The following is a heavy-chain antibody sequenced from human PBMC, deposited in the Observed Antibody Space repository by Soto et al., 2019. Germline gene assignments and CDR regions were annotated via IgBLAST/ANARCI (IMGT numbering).Heavy chain of an antibody. CDR3: ARDACIGTSCRTQENCYAMDV. Sequence: ASVKVSCKASGYTFTNYAMHWVRQAPGQRLKWMGWINAGNGNTKYSQKFQGRVTITRDTSASTAYMELSSLRSEDTAVYYCARDACIGTSCRTQENCYAMDVWGQGTMVTVSS. CDR2: INAGNGNT. D-gene: IGHD2-2*01. V-gene: IGHV1-3*01. J-gene: IGHJ6*02. CDR1: GYTFTNYA.